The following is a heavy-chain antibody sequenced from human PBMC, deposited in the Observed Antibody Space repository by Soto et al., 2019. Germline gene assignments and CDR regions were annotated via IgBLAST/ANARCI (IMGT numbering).Heavy chain of an antibody. CDR2: ISGGGGRT. V-gene: IGHV3-23*01. D-gene: IGHD3-10*01. CDR3: ARGSTDSYPGSRIFDF. CDR1: GFTFSSYA. J-gene: IGHJ4*02. Sequence: EVRLLESGGGLVQPGGSLRLSCAASGFTFSSYAMSWVRQAPGKGLQWVSVISGGGGRTYYADSVKGRFTISRDNSKNTLYLQMNSLRGEDSAGYYCARGSTDSYPGSRIFDFWGRGTLVTVSS.